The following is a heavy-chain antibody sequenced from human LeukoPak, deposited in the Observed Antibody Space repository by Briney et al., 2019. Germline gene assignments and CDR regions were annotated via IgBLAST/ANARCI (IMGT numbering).Heavy chain of an antibody. J-gene: IGHJ4*02. Sequence: GGSRRLSCAASGFSFSDYYMSWIRQAPGKGLEWVSYISSSGSTIYYADSVKGRFTISRDNAKNSLYLQMNSLRAEDTAVYYCARAAVRYCSSTSCYGEFDYWGQGTLVTVSS. V-gene: IGHV3-11*04. CDR1: GFSFSDYY. CDR2: ISSSGSTI. CDR3: ARAAVRYCSSTSCYGEFDY. D-gene: IGHD2-2*01.